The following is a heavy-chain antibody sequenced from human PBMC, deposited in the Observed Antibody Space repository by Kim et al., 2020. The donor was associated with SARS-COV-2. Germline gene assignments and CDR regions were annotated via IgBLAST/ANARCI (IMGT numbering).Heavy chain of an antibody. CDR2: IYYSGST. J-gene: IGHJ4*02. D-gene: IGHD6-19*01. Sequence: IYYSGSTHYNPSLKSRVTISVDTSKNQFSLKLSSVTAADTAVYYCARGFSEWGQGTLVTVSS. CDR3: ARGFSE. V-gene: IGHV4-59*09.